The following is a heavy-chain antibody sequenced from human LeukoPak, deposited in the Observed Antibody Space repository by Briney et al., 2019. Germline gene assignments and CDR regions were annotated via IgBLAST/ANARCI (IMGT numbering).Heavy chain of an antibody. J-gene: IGHJ4*02. CDR2: TYYRSRWYN. CDR1: GDXVSSDSVA. D-gene: IGHD6-25*01. Sequence: SQTLSVTCAISGDXVSSDSVAWNWIRQSPSRGLEWLGRTYYRSRWYNDYAVSVKSRITINPDTSKNQFSLQLNSVTPEDTAVYYCARESASKFDYWGQGTLVTVSS. V-gene: IGHV6-1*01. CDR3: ARESASKFDY.